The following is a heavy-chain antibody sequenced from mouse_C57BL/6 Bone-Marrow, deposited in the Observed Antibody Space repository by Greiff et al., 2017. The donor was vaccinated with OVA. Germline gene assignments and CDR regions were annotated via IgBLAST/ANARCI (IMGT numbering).Heavy chain of an antibody. CDR3: ARLYYYGRMDY. D-gene: IGHD1-1*01. CDR2: IYPRSGNT. J-gene: IGHJ4*01. V-gene: IGHV1-81*01. Sequence: QVQLQQSGAELARPGASVKLSCKASGYTFTSYGISWVKQRTGQGLEWIGEIYPRSGNTYYNEKVKGKATLTADKSSSTAYMERRSLTSEDSAVYFCARLYYYGRMDYWGQGTSVTVSS. CDR1: GYTFTSYG.